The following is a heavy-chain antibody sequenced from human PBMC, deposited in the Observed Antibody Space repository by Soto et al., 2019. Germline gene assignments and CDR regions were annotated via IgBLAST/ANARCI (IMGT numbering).Heavy chain of an antibody. D-gene: IGHD2-2*01. V-gene: IGHV4-30-2*01. CDR2: IYHSGST. J-gene: IGHJ4*02. CDR1: GGSISSGGYS. Sequence: SETLSDTYAVSGGSISSGGYSRSWKREPPGKGLEWIGYIYHSGSTYYNPSLKSRVTISVDRSKNQFSLKLSSVTAADTAVYYCARGGILVPAAHFDYWGQGTLVTVSS. CDR3: ARGGILVPAAHFDY.